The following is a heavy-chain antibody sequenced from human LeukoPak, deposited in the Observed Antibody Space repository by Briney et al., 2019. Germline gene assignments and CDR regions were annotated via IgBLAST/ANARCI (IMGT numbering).Heavy chain of an antibody. V-gene: IGHV4-34*01. Sequence: SETLSLTCAVYGGSFSGYYWSWIRQPPGKGLEWIGEINHSGSTNYNPSLKSRVTISVDTSKNQFSLKLSSVTAADTAVYYCSREARRAAGIGYWGQGTLVTVSS. CDR3: SREARRAAGIGY. J-gene: IGHJ4*02. CDR2: INHSGST. CDR1: GGSFSGYY. D-gene: IGHD6-13*01.